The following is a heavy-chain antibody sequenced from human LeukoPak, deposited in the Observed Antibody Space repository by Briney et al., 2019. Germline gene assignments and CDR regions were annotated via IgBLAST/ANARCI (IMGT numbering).Heavy chain of an antibody. D-gene: IGHD3-22*01. Sequence: GGSLRLSCAASGFTFSNYGMHWVRQAPGKGLEAVAFIRYDGSNKYYSDSVKGRFTVPRDNSKNTLYLQMNSLRAEDTAVYYCAEDSRMMVVFITGKGTEFDYWGQGALVTVSS. CDR3: AEDSRMMVVFITGKGTEFDY. CDR1: GFTFSNYG. J-gene: IGHJ4*02. V-gene: IGHV3-30*02. CDR2: IRYDGSNK.